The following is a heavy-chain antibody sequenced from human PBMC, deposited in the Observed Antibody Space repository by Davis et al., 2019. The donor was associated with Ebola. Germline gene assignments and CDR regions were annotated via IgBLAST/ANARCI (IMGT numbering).Heavy chain of an antibody. CDR3: ARDRIQLWLAFDY. CDR1: GFTFISYG. V-gene: IGHV3-23*01. J-gene: IGHJ4*02. Sequence: GESLKISCAASGFTFISYGMSWVRQAPGKGLEWVSGISSRGDSTYYADSVKGRFTISRDNSKNTLYLQMNSLRAEDTAVYYCARDRIQLWLAFDYWGQGTLVTVSS. D-gene: IGHD5-18*01. CDR2: ISSRGDST.